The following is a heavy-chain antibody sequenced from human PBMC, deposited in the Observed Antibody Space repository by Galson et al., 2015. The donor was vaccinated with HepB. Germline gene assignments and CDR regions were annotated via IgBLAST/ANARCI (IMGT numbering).Heavy chain of an antibody. D-gene: IGHD3-22*01. V-gene: IGHV5-51*01. CDR2: IYPGDSDT. CDR1: GYSFTSYW. J-gene: IGHJ3*02. CDR3: ARLTYYYDSSGYSPHFAFDI. Sequence: QSGAEVKKPGESLKISCKGSGYSFTSYWIGWVRQMPGKGLEWMGIIYPGDSDTRYSPSFQGQVTISADKSISTAYLQWSSLKASDTAMYYCARLTYYYDSSGYSPHFAFDIWGQGTVVTVSS.